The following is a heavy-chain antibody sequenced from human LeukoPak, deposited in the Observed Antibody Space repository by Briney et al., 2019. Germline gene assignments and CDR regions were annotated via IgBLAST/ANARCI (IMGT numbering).Heavy chain of an antibody. D-gene: IGHD3-10*01. CDR1: GFTFRICS. V-gene: IGHV3-21*01. Sequence: GGSLRLSYAASGFTFRICSLNCASQAPGTGLEWVSSIGPSSGDIYYADSVKGRFTISRDNDKNSLYLQRNSLRAEDTAVYYCWRDRGARGRGLAWGQGTQVTVSS. CDR3: WRDRGARGRGLA. CDR2: IGPSSGDI. J-gene: IGHJ5*02.